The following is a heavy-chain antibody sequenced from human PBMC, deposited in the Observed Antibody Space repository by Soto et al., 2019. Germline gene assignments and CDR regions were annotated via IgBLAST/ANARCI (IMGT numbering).Heavy chain of an antibody. V-gene: IGHV2-5*02. CDR3: AHSVVAGLGYYFDY. CDR1: GFSLSSTRVA. CDR2: IFWDDDK. Sequence: QITLKESGPTLVKPTQTLTLTCTFSGFSLSSTRVAVGWIRQPPGKALEWLALIFWDDDKRYSPFLKTRLTITKDTSKNQLVLTMTHMDPVDTATYFCAHSVVAGLGYYFDYGGQGTLVTVSS. D-gene: IGHD6-19*01. J-gene: IGHJ4*02.